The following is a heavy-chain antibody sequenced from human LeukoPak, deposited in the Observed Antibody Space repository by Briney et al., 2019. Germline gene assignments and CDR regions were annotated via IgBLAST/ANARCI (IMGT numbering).Heavy chain of an antibody. CDR3: AKNGDRGAYCSGGTCYPYYYHYMDV. V-gene: IGHV3-30*02. J-gene: IGHJ6*03. CDR1: GFTFSSYG. D-gene: IGHD2-15*01. Sequence: SGGSLRLSCAASGFTFSSYGMYWVRQAPGKGLEWVAFVRYDGSNKYYADSVKGRFTISRDNSRNTLYLQMNSLRAEDTAIYYCAKNGDRGAYCSGGTCYPYYYHYMDVWGKGTTVTISS. CDR2: VRYDGSNK.